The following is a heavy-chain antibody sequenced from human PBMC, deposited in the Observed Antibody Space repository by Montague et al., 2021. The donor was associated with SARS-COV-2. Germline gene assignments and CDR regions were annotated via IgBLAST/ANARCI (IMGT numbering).Heavy chain of an antibody. Sequence: CAISGDSVSRNSAAWHWIRQPPSRGLEWLGRTYYRSKWYNYYAVSVKSRITINPDTSKNQISLQLNSVTPEDTAVYYCARTSASSDYWGQGTLVTVSS. CDR2: TYYRSKWYN. CDR3: ARTSASSDY. J-gene: IGHJ4*02. V-gene: IGHV6-1*01. CDR1: GDSVSRNSAA. D-gene: IGHD1-26*01.